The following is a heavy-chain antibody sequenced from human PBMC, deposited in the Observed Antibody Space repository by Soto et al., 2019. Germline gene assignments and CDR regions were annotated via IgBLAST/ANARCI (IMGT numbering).Heavy chain of an antibody. Sequence: QVQLVESGGGVVQPGRSLRLSCAASGFTFSSYGMHWVRQAPGKGLEWVAGISYDGSNKYYADSVKGRFTISRDNSKNTLYLQMNSLTAADTAVYYCAKAFYRGSGRPTIDYWGQGTLVTVSS. CDR3: AKAFYRGSGRPTIDY. CDR1: GFTFSSYG. J-gene: IGHJ4*02. D-gene: IGHD3-10*01. CDR2: ISYDGSNK. V-gene: IGHV3-30*18.